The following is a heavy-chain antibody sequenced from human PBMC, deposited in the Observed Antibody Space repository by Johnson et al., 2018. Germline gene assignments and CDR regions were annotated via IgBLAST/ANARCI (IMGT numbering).Heavy chain of an antibody. V-gene: IGHV3-9*01. J-gene: IGHJ1*01. CDR1: GFTFDDYA. Sequence: VQLQESGGGLVQPGRSLRLSCAASGFTFDDYAMPWVRQAPGKGLEWVSGIRWNSGSLGYAASVKGRFTISRDNAKNPLYLQMNSLRAEDTAVYYCAKDWEVAAVDTGGYFHHWGQGTLVTVSS. D-gene: IGHD6-13*01. CDR2: IRWNSGSL. CDR3: AKDWEVAAVDTGGYFHH.